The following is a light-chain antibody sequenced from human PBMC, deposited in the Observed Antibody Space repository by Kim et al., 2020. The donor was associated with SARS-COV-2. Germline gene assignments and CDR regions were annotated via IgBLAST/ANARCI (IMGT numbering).Light chain of an antibody. Sequence: DIQMTQSPSSLSASLGDRVTITCQASQDINIYLSWSQQRPVKAPTVLIYDASILETGVPPRFSGSGSGTDFTFTINSLQPEDVGTYFCQHYDSLPITFGQGTRLEIK. CDR3: QHYDSLPIT. J-gene: IGKJ5*01. CDR1: QDINIY. V-gene: IGKV1-33*01. CDR2: DAS.